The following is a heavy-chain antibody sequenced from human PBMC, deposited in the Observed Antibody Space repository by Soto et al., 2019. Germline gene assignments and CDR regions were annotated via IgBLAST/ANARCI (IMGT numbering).Heavy chain of an antibody. V-gene: IGHV4-34*01. CDR3: ARGLRRATTTLFREPLYDY. Sequence: SETLSLTCAVYGGSFSGYYWSWIRQPPGKGLEWIGEINHSGSTNYNPSLKSRVTISVDTSKNQFSLKLSSVTAADTAVYYCARGLRRATTTLFREPLYDYWGQGTLVTVSS. D-gene: IGHD4-17*01. CDR1: GGSFSGYY. CDR2: INHSGST. J-gene: IGHJ4*02.